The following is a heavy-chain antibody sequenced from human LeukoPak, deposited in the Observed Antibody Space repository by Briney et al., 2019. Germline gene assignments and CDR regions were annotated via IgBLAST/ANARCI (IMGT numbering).Heavy chain of an antibody. J-gene: IGHJ6*03. D-gene: IGHD3-10*01. Sequence: QPGGSLRLSCAASGFTFSSYWMSWVRQAPGKGLEWVANIKQDGSEKYYVDSVKGRFTISRDNAKNSLYLQMNSLRAEDTAVYYCARDKAVAMAWFGESVMDVWGKGTTVTISS. CDR2: IKQDGSEK. CDR1: GFTFSSYW. CDR3: ARDKAVAMAWFGESVMDV. V-gene: IGHV3-7*01.